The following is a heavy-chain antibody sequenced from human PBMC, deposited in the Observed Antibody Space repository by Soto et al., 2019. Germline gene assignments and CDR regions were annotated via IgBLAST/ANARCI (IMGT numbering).Heavy chain of an antibody. CDR1: VFTFSDFW. D-gene: IGHD2-2*01. CDR3: ARDEKYQLPS. J-gene: IGHJ5*02. Sequence: GGSLRLSCTSSVFTFSDFWMTCVRQSPGKWLEWVANIKQDGGQTFYVDSVKGRFTISRDNAKNSLYLQMSSLRVEDTAVYYCARDEKYQLPSWGQGTLVTVSS. CDR2: IKQDGGQT. V-gene: IGHV3-7*03.